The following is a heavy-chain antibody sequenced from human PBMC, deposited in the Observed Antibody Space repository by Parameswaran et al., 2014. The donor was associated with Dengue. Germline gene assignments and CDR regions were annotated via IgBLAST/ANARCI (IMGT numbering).Heavy chain of an antibody. J-gene: IGHJ4*02. V-gene: IGHV4-34*01. Sequence: AGGSLRLSCAVYGGSFSGYYWSWIRQPPGKGLEWIGEINHSGSTNYNPSLKSRVTISVDTSKNQFSLKLSSVTAADTAVYYCARDGYYYDSSGYYYVLDYWGQGTLVTVSS. D-gene: IGHD3-22*01. CDR1: GGSFSGYY. CDR3: ARDGYYYDSSGYYYVLDY. CDR2: INHSGST.